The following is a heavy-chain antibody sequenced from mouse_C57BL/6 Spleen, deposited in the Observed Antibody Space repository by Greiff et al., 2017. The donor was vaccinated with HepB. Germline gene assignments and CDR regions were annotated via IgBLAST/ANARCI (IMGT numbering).Heavy chain of an antibody. Sequence: VQLQQSDAELVKPGASVKISCKVSGYTFTDHTIHWMKQRPEQGLEWIGYIYPRDGSTKYNEKFKGKATLTADKSSSTAYMQLNSLTSEDSAVYFCARGIYYDYDDDGYYAMDYWGQGTSVTVSS. J-gene: IGHJ4*01. CDR2: IYPRDGST. CDR3: ARGIYYDYDDDGYYAMDY. V-gene: IGHV1-78*01. CDR1: GYTFTDHT. D-gene: IGHD2-4*01.